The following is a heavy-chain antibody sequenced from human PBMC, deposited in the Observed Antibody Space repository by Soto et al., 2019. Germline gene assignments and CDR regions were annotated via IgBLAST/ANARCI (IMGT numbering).Heavy chain of an antibody. Sequence: VGSLRLSCEVSGLTFSKFEMTWVRQAPGKGLEWVSSISSDGTTIYYADSVKGRFTISRDNDKNLLYLQMNSLKGEDTATYYCVRVGVVARPYWGQGTQVTVSS. V-gene: IGHV3-48*03. D-gene: IGHD1-26*01. CDR3: VRVGVVARPY. CDR2: ISSDGTTI. CDR1: GLTFSKFE. J-gene: IGHJ1*01.